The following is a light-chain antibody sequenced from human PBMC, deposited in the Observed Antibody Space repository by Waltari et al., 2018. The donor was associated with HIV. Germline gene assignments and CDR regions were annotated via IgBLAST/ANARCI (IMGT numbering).Light chain of an antibody. CDR3: ASWDGSLNGWV. Sequence: QSVLTQPPSASGTPGQRGTISCSGGSSNIGRDTVNWYQHLPGTAPKLLIYNNNRRPSGVPDRFSGSKSGTSASLAISGLQSEDEADYYCASWDGSLNGWVFGGGTKLTVL. V-gene: IGLV1-44*01. CDR1: SSNIGRDT. CDR2: NNN. J-gene: IGLJ3*02.